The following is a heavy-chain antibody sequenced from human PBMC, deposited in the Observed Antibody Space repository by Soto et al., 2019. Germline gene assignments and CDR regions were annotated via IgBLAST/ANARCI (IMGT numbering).Heavy chain of an antibody. CDR2: ISAHNGNT. CDR1: GYAFTTYG. CDR3: ARGRYGDY. D-gene: IGHD1-1*01. V-gene: IGHV1-18*01. Sequence: QVHLVQSGAEVKKPGASVKVSCKGSGYAFTTYGITWVRQAPGQGLEWMGWISAHNGNTNYAQKLQGRVTVTRDTYTSTAYMELRSLRSSDTAVYYCARGRYGDYWGQRARVTVSS. J-gene: IGHJ4*02.